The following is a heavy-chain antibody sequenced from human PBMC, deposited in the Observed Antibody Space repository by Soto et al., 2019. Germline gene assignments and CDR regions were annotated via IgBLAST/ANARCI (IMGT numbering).Heavy chain of an antibody. D-gene: IGHD4-17*01. V-gene: IGHV3-66*01. CDR3: HGGRVGTTVTSHWYFDL. Sequence: EVQLVESGGGLVQPGGSLRLSCAASGFTVSSNYMSWVRQAPGKGLKWVSVIYSGGSTYYADSVKGRFTISRDNSKNTRYLQMNSLRAEDTAVYYWHGGRVGTTVTSHWYFDLWGRGTLVTVSS. CDR1: GFTVSSNY. CDR2: IYSGGST. J-gene: IGHJ2*01.